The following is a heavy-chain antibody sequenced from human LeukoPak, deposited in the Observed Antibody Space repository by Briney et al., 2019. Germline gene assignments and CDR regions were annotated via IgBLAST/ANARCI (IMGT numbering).Heavy chain of an antibody. Sequence: ASVKVSCKASGYTFTGYYMHWVRQAPGQGLEWMGWISAYNGNTNYAQRLQGRVTMTTDTSTSTAYMELRSLRSDDTAVYYCARGASRSFDYWGQGTLVTVSS. V-gene: IGHV1-18*04. CDR2: ISAYNGNT. CDR3: ARGASRSFDY. J-gene: IGHJ4*02. CDR1: GYTFTGYY.